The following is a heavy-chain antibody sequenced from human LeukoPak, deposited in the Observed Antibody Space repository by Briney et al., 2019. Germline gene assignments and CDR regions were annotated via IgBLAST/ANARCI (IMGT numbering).Heavy chain of an antibody. V-gene: IGHV3-66*02. D-gene: IGHD2-2*01. CDR3: AREYCSSTSCSVDY. Sequence: GGSLRLSCAASGFTVSSNYMSWVRQAPGEGLEWVSVIYSGGSTYYADSVKGRFTISRDNSKNTLYLQMNSLRAEDTAVYYCAREYCSSTSCSVDYWGQGTLVTVSS. CDR2: IYSGGST. CDR1: GFTVSSNY. J-gene: IGHJ4*02.